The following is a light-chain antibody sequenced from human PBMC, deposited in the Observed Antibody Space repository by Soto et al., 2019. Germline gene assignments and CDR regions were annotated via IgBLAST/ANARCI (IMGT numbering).Light chain of an antibody. V-gene: IGLV2-14*01. J-gene: IGLJ1*01. CDR1: SSDVGRYDY. CDR2: EVT. Sequence: QSALTQPASVSGSPGQSITISCSGNSSDVGRYDYVSWYQQHPGKAPKLMIYEVTNRPSGVSNRFSGSKSGNTASLTISGLQAEDEADYYCSSYTSSSTYVFGTGTKLTVL. CDR3: SSYTSSSTYV.